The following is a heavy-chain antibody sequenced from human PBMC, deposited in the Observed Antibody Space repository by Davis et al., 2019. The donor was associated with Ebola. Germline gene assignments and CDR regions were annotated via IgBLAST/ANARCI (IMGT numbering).Heavy chain of an antibody. Sequence: FAAPGFIHNDYNMFWVRHAPGKRLGRVSLRSRAGRYTYYEDSVTGRFTISRDNSGNSLFLEMNSLRPEDSGSYFCARSAYRTSLDYWGQGTLVTISS. J-gene: IGHJ4*02. CDR1: GFIHNDYN. CDR3: ARSAYRTSLDY. CDR2: RSRAGRYT. D-gene: IGHD3-3*01. V-gene: IGHV3-43*01.